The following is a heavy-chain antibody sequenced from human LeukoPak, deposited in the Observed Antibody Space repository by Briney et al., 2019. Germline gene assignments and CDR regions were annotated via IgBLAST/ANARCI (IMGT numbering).Heavy chain of an antibody. J-gene: IGHJ4*02. CDR1: GFTVNSNL. CDR3: AREDDSRGDKIDY. Sequence: GGSLRLSCAASGFTVNSNLMSWVRQAPGKGLEWVSVIYGGDTTYYADSVKGRFTISRDISKNTLYLQMNSLRAEDTAVYYCAREDDSRGDKIDYWGQGTLVTVSS. CDR2: IYGGDTT. D-gene: IGHD3-22*01. V-gene: IGHV3-66*01.